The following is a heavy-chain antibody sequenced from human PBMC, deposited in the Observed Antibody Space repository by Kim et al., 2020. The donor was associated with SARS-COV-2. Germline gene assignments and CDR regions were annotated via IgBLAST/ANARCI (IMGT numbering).Heavy chain of an antibody. CDR3: ARDIDGYCSGGSCYFGWFDP. V-gene: IGHV1-18*01. D-gene: IGHD2-15*01. CDR1: GYTFTSYG. J-gene: IGHJ5*02. CDR2: ISAYNGNT. Sequence: ASVKVSCKASGYTFTSYGISWVRQAPGQGLEWMGWISAYNGNTNYAQKLQGRVTMTTDTSTSTAYMELRSLRSDDTAVYYCARDIDGYCSGGSCYFGWFDPWGQGTLVTVCS.